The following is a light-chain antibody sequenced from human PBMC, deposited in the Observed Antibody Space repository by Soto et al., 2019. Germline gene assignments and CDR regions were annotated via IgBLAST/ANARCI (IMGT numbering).Light chain of an antibody. Sequence: QMTQSPSSLSASVGARVTITCRASQTIRTSLNWYQQKPGKATKLLIYGASTLQSGVPSMFSGTGSATDFTLTISSLQPEDFAIYYCHQSYTTPRTFGQGTKVEV. J-gene: IGKJ1*01. CDR2: GAS. CDR1: QTIRTS. V-gene: IGKV1-39*01. CDR3: HQSYTTPRT.